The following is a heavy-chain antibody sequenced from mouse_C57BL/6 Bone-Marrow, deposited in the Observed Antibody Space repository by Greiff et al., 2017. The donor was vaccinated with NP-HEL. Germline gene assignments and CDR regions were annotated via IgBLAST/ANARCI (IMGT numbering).Heavy chain of an antibody. CDR2: ICDGGSYT. D-gene: IGHD2-9*01. Sequence: EVQLVESGGGLVKPGGSLKLSCAASGFTFSSYAMSWVRQTPEKRLEWVATICDGGSYTYYPDNVKGRFTISRDNAKNNLYLQMSHLKSEDTAMYYCARDTYDGCDGWFAYWGQGTLVTVSA. V-gene: IGHV5-4*01. CDR3: ARDTYDGCDGWFAY. J-gene: IGHJ3*01. CDR1: GFTFSSYA.